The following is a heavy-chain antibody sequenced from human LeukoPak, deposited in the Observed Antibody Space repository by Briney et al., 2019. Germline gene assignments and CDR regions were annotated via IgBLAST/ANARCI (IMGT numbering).Heavy chain of an antibody. CDR3: ARAPVFGYSYGYTGRYYFDY. Sequence: PSETLSLTCTVSGGSTSSGGYYWSWIRQHPGKGLEWIGYIYYSGSTYYNPSLKSRVTISVDTSKNQFSLKLSSVTAADTAVYYCARAPVFGYSYGYTGRYYFDYWGQGTLVTVSS. D-gene: IGHD5-18*01. CDR1: GGSTSSGGYY. V-gene: IGHV4-31*03. CDR2: IYYSGST. J-gene: IGHJ4*02.